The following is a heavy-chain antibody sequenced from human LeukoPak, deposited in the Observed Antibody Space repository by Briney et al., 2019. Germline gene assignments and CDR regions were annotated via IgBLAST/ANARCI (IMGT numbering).Heavy chain of an antibody. V-gene: IGHV1-69*13. CDR3: ASNGDYYGSGRHSAFDY. J-gene: IGHJ4*02. CDR1: GGTFSSYA. Sequence: SVKVSCKASGGTFSSYAISWVRQAPGQGLEWMGGIIPIFGTANYAQKFQGRVTITADESTSTAYMELSSLRSEDTAVYYCASNGDYYGSGRHSAFDYWGQGTLVTVSS. D-gene: IGHD3-10*01. CDR2: IIPIFGTA.